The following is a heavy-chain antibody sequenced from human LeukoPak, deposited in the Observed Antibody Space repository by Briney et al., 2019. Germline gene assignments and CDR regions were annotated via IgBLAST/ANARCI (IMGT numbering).Heavy chain of an antibody. CDR3: ARALAVGAVARRMRAFDI. CDR1: GYTFTSYD. J-gene: IGHJ3*02. CDR2: MNPNSGNT. D-gene: IGHD6-19*01. V-gene: IGHV1-8*01. Sequence: ASVKVSCKASGYTFTSYDINWVRQATGQGLEWMGWMNPNSGNTGYAQKFQGRVTMTRNTSISTAYMELSSLRSEDTAVYYCARALAVGAVARRMRAFDIWGQGTMVTVSS.